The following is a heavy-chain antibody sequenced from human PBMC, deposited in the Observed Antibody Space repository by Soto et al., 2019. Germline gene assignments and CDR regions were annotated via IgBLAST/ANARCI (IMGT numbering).Heavy chain of an antibody. Sequence: QVQLVQSGAEVKKPGSSVKVSCKASGGTFSSYTISWVRQAPGQGLEWMGRIIPILGIANYAQKFQGRVTITADKSTSTAYMELSSLISEDTAVYYCAIEYCSSTSCYRDYGGQGSLVTVSS. CDR2: IIPILGIA. V-gene: IGHV1-69*08. CDR3: AIEYCSSTSCYRDY. D-gene: IGHD2-2*02. CDR1: GGTFSSYT. J-gene: IGHJ4*02.